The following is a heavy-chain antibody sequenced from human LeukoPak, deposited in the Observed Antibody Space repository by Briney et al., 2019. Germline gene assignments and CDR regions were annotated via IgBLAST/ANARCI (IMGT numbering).Heavy chain of an antibody. J-gene: IGHJ4*02. CDR2: ISYDGSNK. D-gene: IGHD2-15*01. CDR1: GFTFSSYG. CDR3: AREFLGYCSGGSCYSSL. Sequence: GGSLRLSCAASGFTFSSYGMHWVRQAPGKGLEWVAVISYDGSNKYYADSVKGRFTISRDNSKNTLYLQMNSLRAEDTAVYYCAREFLGYCSGGSCYSSLWGQGTLVTVSS. V-gene: IGHV3-30*03.